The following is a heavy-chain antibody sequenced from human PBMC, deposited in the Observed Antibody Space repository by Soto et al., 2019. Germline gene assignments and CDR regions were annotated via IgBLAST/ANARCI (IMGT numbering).Heavy chain of an antibody. CDR1: GGSISTYY. V-gene: IGHV4-59*08. CDR3: ARPSPRYCSGGSCLEFPDAFDI. CDR2: MYYSGST. J-gene: IGHJ3*02. Sequence: SETLSLTCTVSGGSISTYYWSWIRQSPGKGLEWIGYMYYSGSTNYNPSLKSRVTISVDRSKNQFSLKLSSVTAADTAVYYCARPSPRYCSGGSCLEFPDAFDIWGQGTMVTVSS. D-gene: IGHD2-15*01.